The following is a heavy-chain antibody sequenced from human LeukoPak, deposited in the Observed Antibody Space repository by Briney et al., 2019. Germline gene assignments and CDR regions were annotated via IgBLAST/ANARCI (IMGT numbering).Heavy chain of an antibody. Sequence: GGSLRLSCAASGFTFSRYSFNWVRQAPGKGLEWVSSISTTSSYIYYADSLKGRFTVSRDNSKNTLYLQMNSLRDKDTAVYYCARDLTTLEHLGYYYVMDVWGQGTTVTVSS. CDR2: ISTTSSYI. CDR1: GFTFSRYS. CDR3: ARDLTTLEHLGYYYVMDV. D-gene: IGHD2-15*01. J-gene: IGHJ6*02. V-gene: IGHV3-21*01.